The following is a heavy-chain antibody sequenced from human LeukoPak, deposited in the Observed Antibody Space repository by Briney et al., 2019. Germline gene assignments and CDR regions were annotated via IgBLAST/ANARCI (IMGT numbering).Heavy chain of an antibody. CDR1: GVSIRIYY. Sequence: SETLSLTCTVYGVSIRIYYWSWIRQSPGKGLEWIGYTHYTGSTNYNPSLKSRVTIPVDTSKNQFSLKLNSVSAADTAVYYCARDRSDQYAFDIWGQGTTVTVSS. V-gene: IGHV4-59*01. J-gene: IGHJ3*02. CDR2: THYTGST. D-gene: IGHD2-2*01. CDR3: ARDRSDQYAFDI.